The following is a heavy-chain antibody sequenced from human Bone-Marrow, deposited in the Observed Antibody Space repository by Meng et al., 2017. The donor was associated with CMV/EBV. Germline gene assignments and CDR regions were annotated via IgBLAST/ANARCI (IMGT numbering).Heavy chain of an antibody. J-gene: IGHJ4*02. V-gene: IGHV1-69*02. CDR2: IIPILGIA. CDR1: GGTFSSYT. CDR3: ARVKGRLRYFDWLWRGEDY. D-gene: IGHD3-9*01. Sequence: SVKVSCKASGGTFSSYTISWVRQAPGQGLEWMGRIIPILGIANYAQKFQGRVTITADKSTSTAYMELSSLRSEDTAVYYCARVKGRLRYFDWLWRGEDYWGQGTLVTVSS.